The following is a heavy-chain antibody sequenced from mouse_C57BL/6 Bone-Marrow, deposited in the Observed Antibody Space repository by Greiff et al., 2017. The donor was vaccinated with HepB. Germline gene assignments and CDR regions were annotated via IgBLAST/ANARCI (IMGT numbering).Heavy chain of an antibody. J-gene: IGHJ2*01. CDR3: AREWYYYGLPYYFDY. D-gene: IGHD1-1*01. Sequence: EVNVVESGGDLVKPGGSLKLSCAASGFTFSSYGMSWVRQTPDKRLEWVATISSGGSYTYSPDSVKGRFTISRDNAKNTLYLQLSSLKSEDTAMYYCAREWYYYGLPYYFDYWGQGTTLTVSS. V-gene: IGHV5-6*01. CDR2: ISSGGSYT. CDR1: GFTFSSYG.